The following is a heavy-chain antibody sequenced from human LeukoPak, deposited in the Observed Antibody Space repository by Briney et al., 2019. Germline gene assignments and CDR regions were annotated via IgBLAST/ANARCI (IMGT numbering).Heavy chain of an antibody. D-gene: IGHD4-23*01. CDR2: IHYTGTT. V-gene: IGHV4-39*07. CDR3: ARYGNSAVY. J-gene: IGHJ4*02. CDR1: GGSISISRHY. Sequence: SETLSLTCTVSGGSISISRHYWAWIRQPPGKGLDWIGTIHYTGTTYYTPSLRSRVSISVDRSTSQFSLRVSPVTAADTAVYYCARYGNSAVYWGQGTLVTVSS.